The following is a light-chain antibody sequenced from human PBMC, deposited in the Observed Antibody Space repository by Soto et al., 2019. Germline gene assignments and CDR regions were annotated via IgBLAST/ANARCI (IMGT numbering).Light chain of an antibody. CDR2: DVT. V-gene: IGLV2-14*01. CDR1: SSDVGGYNY. CDR3: SSYTSSPTLV. J-gene: IGLJ2*01. Sequence: QSALTQPASVSGSPGQSITISCTGTSSDVGGYNYVSWYQQHPGKAPKLIIYDVTNRPSGVSNRFSGSKSGNTASLTISGLQAEDEDDYYCSSYTSSPTLVFGGGTKLTVL.